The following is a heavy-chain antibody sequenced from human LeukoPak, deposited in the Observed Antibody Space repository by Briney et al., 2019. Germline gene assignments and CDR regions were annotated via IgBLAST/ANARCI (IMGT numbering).Heavy chain of an antibody. CDR1: GFTFSTYW. J-gene: IGHJ4*02. CDR3: TREAAAGIDY. V-gene: IGHV3-7*01. D-gene: IGHD6-13*01. CDR2: IKQDGSEK. Sequence: GGSLRLSCAASGFTFSTYWMSWVRQAPAKGLEWVANIKQDGSEKYYLDSVKGRFTISRDNAKNSLYPQMNSLRAEDTAVYFCTREAAAGIDYWGQGTLVTVSS.